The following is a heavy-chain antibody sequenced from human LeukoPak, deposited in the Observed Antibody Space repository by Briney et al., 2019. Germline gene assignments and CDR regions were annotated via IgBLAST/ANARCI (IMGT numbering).Heavy chain of an antibody. V-gene: IGHV4-39*01. CDR2: IYYRGST. CDR3: ARGKEYYYDSRPYFDY. J-gene: IGHJ4*02. Sequence: SGPTLGKPTQTLTLTCTFSDFSLSTPGMGVGWIRQPPGKGMEWTGSIYYRGSTYYNPSLKGRVTISVDTSKNQFSLKLSPVTAADTAVYYCARGKEYYYDSRPYFDYWGQGTLVTVSS. CDR1: DFSLSTPGMG. D-gene: IGHD3-22*01.